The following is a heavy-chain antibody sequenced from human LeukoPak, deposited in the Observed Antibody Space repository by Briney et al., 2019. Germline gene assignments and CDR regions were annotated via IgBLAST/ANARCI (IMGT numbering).Heavy chain of an antibody. CDR1: GFTFSNYW. D-gene: IGHD3-10*01. CDR2: INGDGRST. Sequence: SGGSLRLSCAASGFTFSNYWMHWVRQAPGKGLVWGSRINGDGRSTSYADSVKGRFTISRDNAKNTLYLQMDSLRAEDTAVYYCARDPYGSGRYWGQGTRVTVSS. CDR3: ARDPYGSGRY. V-gene: IGHV3-74*01. J-gene: IGHJ4*02.